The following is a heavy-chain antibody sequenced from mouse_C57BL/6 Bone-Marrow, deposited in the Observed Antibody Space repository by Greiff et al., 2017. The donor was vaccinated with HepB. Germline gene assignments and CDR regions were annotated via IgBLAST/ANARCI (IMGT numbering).Heavy chain of an antibody. Sequence: QVQLQQPGAELVKPGASVKLSCKASGYTFTSYWMHWVKQRPGRGLEWIGRIDPNSGGTKYNEKFKSKATLTVDKPSSTAYMQLSSLTSEDSAVYYCARVTTVVATPHWYFDVWGTGTTVTVSS. CDR2: IDPNSGGT. V-gene: IGHV1-72*01. D-gene: IGHD1-1*01. J-gene: IGHJ1*03. CDR1: GYTFTSYW. CDR3: ARVTTVVATPHWYFDV.